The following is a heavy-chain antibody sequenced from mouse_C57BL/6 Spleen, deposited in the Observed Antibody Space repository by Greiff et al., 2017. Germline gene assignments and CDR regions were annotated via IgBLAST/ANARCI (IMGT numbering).Heavy chain of an antibody. V-gene: IGHV5-4*03. CDR2: ISDGGGYT. CDR3: ARNCNGSSYYFDY. CDR1: GFTFSSYA. D-gene: IGHD1-1*01. J-gene: IGHJ2*01. Sequence: DVMLVESGGGLVKPGGSLKLSCAASGFTFSSYAMSWVRQTPEKRLEWVATISDGGGYTYYPDNVKGRFTISRDNSTNTLYLHMSHLTSDDSALYYCARNCNGSSYYFDYWGQGTTLTVSS.